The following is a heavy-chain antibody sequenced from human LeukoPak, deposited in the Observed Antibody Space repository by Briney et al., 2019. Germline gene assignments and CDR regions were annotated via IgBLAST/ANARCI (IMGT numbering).Heavy chain of an antibody. D-gene: IGHD3-3*01. V-gene: IGHV1-69*05. Sequence: ASVKVSCKASGGTFSSYAISWVRQAPGQGLEWMGGIIPIFGTANYAQKFQGRVTITTDESTSTAYMELSSLRSEDTAVYYCARANISDFWSGYGGSGFDYWGQGTLVTVSS. CDR1: GGTFSSYA. J-gene: IGHJ4*02. CDR2: IIPIFGTA. CDR3: ARANISDFWSGYGGSGFDY.